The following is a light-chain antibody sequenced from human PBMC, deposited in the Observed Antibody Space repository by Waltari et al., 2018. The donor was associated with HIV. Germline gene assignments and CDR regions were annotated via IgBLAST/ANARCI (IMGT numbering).Light chain of an antibody. CDR3: AAYAGNNIVI. CDR2: DVN. V-gene: IGLV2-8*01. Sequence: QSALTQPPSASGSPGQSVTVSCTGTSSDIGYFNYVSWYQQHPGKAPKLLIYDVNKRPSGAPDRFSASKSGATASLTVSGLLAEDEADYYCAAYAGNNIVIFGGGTKVTV. CDR1: SSDIGYFNY. J-gene: IGLJ2*01.